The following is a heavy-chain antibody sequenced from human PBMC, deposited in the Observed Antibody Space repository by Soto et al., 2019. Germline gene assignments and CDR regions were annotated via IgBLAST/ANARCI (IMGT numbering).Heavy chain of an antibody. CDR1: GGSISSSSYY. CDR3: ARRTEKTGTLRDHYYYYYMDV. Sequence: SETLSLTCTVSGGSISSSSYYWGWIRQPPGKGLEWIGSIYYSGSTYYNPSLKSRVTISVDTSKNQFSLKLSSVTAADTAVYYCARRTEKTGTLRDHYYYYYMDVWGKGTTVTVSS. D-gene: IGHD1-1*01. CDR2: IYYSGST. J-gene: IGHJ6*03. V-gene: IGHV4-39*01.